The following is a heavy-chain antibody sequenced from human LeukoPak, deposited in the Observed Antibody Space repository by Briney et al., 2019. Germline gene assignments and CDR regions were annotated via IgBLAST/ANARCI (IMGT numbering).Heavy chain of an antibody. CDR1: GFTFSSYW. J-gene: IGHJ4*02. CDR3: ARLPDIVVVPAATEFDY. Sequence: GGSLRLSCAASGFTFSSYWMHWVRQAPGKGLVWVSRINSDGSSTSYADSVKGRFTISRDNAKNTLYLQMNSLRAEDTAVYYCARLPDIVVVPAATEFDYWGQGTLVTVSS. V-gene: IGHV3-74*01. CDR2: INSDGSST. D-gene: IGHD2-2*01.